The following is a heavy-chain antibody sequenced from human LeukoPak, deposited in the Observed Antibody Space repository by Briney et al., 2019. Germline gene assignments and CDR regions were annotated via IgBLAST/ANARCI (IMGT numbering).Heavy chain of an antibody. CDR1: GLNFDDSA. CDR3: AKESGKFDY. CDR2: ISADGGST. V-gene: IGHV3-43*02. J-gene: IGHJ4*02. Sequence: GGSLRLSCVASGLNFDDSAMHWVRQAPGKGLEWVSLISADGGSTFSADSVKGRFSISRDNSKNSLYLQMNSLRSEDTAMYYCAKESGKFDYWGQGALVAVSS.